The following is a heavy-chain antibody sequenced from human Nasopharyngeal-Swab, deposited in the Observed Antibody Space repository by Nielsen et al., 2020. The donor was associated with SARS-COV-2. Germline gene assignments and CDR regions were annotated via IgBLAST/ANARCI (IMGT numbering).Heavy chain of an antibody. D-gene: IGHD5-18*01. Sequence: SVNLSCKASGYTFSCYDIHWVRPAPGQWLACMGCLIPIFGTANYAQKFQGRVTIPADKSTSTAYMELSSLRSEDTAVYYCARGGYRYGYFSDYYYMDVWGKGTTVTVSS. CDR1: GYTFSCYD. J-gene: IGHJ6*03. CDR2: LIPIFGTA. CDR3: ARGGYRYGYFSDYYYMDV. V-gene: IGHV1-69*06.